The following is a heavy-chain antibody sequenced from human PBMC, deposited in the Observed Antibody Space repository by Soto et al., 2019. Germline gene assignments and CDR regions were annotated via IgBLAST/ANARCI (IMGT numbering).Heavy chain of an antibody. J-gene: IGHJ6*02. CDR1: GYSFTSYW. CDR2: IYPGDSDT. CDR3: ARHSRYDILTGSYYYGMDV. V-gene: IGHV5-51*01. Sequence: PGESLRISCTCSGYSFTSYWIGWVRQMPGKGLEWMGIIYPGDSDTRYSPSFQGQVTISADKSISTAYLQWSSLKASDTAMYYCARHSRYDILTGSYYYGMDVWGQGTTVTVSS. D-gene: IGHD3-9*01.